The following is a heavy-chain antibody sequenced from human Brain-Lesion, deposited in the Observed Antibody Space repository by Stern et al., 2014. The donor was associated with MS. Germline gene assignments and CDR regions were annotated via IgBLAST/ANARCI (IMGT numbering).Heavy chain of an antibody. J-gene: IGHJ4*02. CDR1: GYSFTGYY. Sequence: QVQLVESGAEVKKPGASVKVSCKTSGYSFTGYYIHWVRQAPGQGLEWMGWINPDNGDTNFAQKFQGKVTMSSERSINTGFLELNRLTSDDSATYYCARTWRIAVSGTPDYWGQGTLVTVSS. D-gene: IGHD6-19*01. CDR3: ARTWRIAVSGTPDY. V-gene: IGHV1-2*02. CDR2: INPDNGDT.